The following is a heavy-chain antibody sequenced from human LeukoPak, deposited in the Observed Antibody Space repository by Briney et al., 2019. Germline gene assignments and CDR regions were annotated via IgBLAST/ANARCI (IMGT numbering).Heavy chain of an antibody. D-gene: IGHD3-10*01. CDR3: ARGASSGFDI. V-gene: IGHV1-8*01. Sequence: GASVTVSCKASGYTFTSYDINWVRPAPGQGLEWMGWMNPNSGNTGYAQKFQGRVTMTRNTSISTAYMELSSLRSEDTAVYYCARGASSGFDIWGQGTMVTVSS. CDR2: MNPNSGNT. CDR1: GYTFTSYD. J-gene: IGHJ3*02.